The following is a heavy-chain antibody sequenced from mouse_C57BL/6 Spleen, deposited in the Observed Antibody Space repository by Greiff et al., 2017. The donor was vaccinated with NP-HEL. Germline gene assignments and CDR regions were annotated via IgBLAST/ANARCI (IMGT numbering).Heavy chain of an antibody. CDR3: TRCGFSEYYFDY. V-gene: IGHV1-15*01. CDR1: GYTFTDYE. Sequence: VQLQQSGAELVRPGASVTLSCKASGYTFTDYEMHWVKQTPVHGLEWIGAIDPETGGTAYNQKFKGKAILTADKSSSTAYMELRSLTSEDSAVYYCTRCGFSEYYFDYWGQGTTLTVSS. J-gene: IGHJ2*01. CDR2: IDPETGGT.